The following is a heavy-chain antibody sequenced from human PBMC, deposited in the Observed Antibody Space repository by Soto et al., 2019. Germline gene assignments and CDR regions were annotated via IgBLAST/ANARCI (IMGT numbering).Heavy chain of an antibody. CDR1: GFTFSSYA. CDR2: LSGSGGST. D-gene: IGHD6-13*01. CDR3: AKDEGYSSSWSGT. J-gene: IGHJ5*02. Sequence: EVQLLESGGGLVQPGGSLRLSCAASGFTFSSYAMSWVRQAPGKGLEWVSALSGSGGSTYYADSVKGRFTISRDNSKNKLYLQMNSLRAEDTAVYYCAKDEGYSSSWSGTWGQGTLVTVSS. V-gene: IGHV3-23*01.